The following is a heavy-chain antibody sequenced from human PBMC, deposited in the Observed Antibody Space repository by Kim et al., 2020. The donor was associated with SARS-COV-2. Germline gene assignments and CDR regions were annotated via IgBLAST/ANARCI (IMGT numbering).Heavy chain of an antibody. Sequence: NYSPSFQGHGTISADKSISTAYLQWSSLKASDTAMYYCARHIYSSSSGPDYWGQGTLVTVSS. CDR3: ARHIYSSSSGPDY. J-gene: IGHJ4*02. V-gene: IGHV5-10-1*01. D-gene: IGHD6-6*01.